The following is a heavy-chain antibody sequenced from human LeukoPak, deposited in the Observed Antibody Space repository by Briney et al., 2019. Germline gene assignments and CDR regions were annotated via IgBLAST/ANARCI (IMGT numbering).Heavy chain of an antibody. J-gene: IGHJ4*02. CDR2: IYYSGST. V-gene: IGHV4-59*01. CDR3: ARTYYYDSSGYYGLEYYFDY. Sequence: SETLSLTCTVSGGSISSYYWSWIRQPPGKGLEWTGYIYYSGSTNYNPSLKSRVTISVDTSKNQFSLKLSSVTAADTAVYYCARTYYYDSSGYYGLEYYFDYWGQGTLVTVSS. D-gene: IGHD3-22*01. CDR1: GGSISSYY.